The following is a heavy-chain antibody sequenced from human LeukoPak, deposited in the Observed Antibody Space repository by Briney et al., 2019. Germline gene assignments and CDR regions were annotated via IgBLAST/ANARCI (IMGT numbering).Heavy chain of an antibody. D-gene: IGHD2-21*01. CDR1: GVFFSSDY. CDR2: IYYNGST. V-gene: IGHV4-59*01. Sequence: SETLRLTCTVSGVFFSSDYWSWIRQSPGKGLEWIGYIYYNGSTSHNPSLKSRLTISVDTSKKQFSLKLSSVTAADTAVYYCARDFNSPSGDRSLDLWGQ. CDR3: ARDFNSPSGDRSLDL. J-gene: IGHJ4*02.